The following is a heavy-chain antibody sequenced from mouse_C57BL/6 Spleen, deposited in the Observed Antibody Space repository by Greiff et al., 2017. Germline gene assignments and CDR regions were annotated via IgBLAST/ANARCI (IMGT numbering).Heavy chain of an antibody. Sequence: VQLQQSGAELMKPGASVKLSCKATGYTFTGYWIEWVKQRPGHGLEWIGEILPGSGSTNYNEKFKGKATFTADKSSNTAYMQLSSLTTEDSAIYYCARRPYYYGSSYLFAYWGQGTLVTVSA. CDR1: GYTFTGYW. CDR2: ILPGSGST. CDR3: ARRPYYYGSSYLFAY. J-gene: IGHJ3*01. V-gene: IGHV1-9*01. D-gene: IGHD1-1*01.